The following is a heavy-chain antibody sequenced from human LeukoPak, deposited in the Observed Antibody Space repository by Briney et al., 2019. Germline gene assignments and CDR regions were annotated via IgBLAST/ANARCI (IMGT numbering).Heavy chain of an antibody. J-gene: IGHJ6*03. CDR3: ARDGVAAAGNYYYYYMDV. CDR1: GGTFSSYA. CDR2: IIPIFGTA. D-gene: IGHD6-13*01. V-gene: IGHV1-69*01. Sequence: SVKVSCKASGGTFSSYAISWVRQAPGQGLEWMGGIIPIFGTANYAQKFQGRVTITADESTSTAYMELSSLRSEDTAVYYCARDGVAAAGNYYYYYMDVWGKGTTVTVSS.